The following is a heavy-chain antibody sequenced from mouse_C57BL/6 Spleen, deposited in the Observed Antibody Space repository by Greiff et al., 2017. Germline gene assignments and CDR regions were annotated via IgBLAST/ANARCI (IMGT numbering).Heavy chain of an antibody. CDR3: ARSLAGTRGVAMDY. J-gene: IGHJ4*01. D-gene: IGHD4-1*01. CDR2: IYPRSGNT. V-gene: IGHV1-81*01. Sequence: VQVVESGAELARPGASVKLSCKASGYTFTSYGISWVKQRTGQGLEWIGEIYPRSGNTYYNEKFKGKATLTADKSSSTAYMELRSLTSEDSAVYFCARSLAGTRGVAMDYWGQGTSVTVSS. CDR1: GYTFTSYG.